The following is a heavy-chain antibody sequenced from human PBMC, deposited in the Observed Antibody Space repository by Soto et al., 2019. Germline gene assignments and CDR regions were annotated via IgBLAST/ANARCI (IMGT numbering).Heavy chain of an antibody. Sequence: QVTLKESGPVLVKPTETLTLTCTVSGFSLSNARMGVSWIRQPPGKALEWLAHIFSNDEKSYSTSLKSRLTISKDTSKSQVVLTMTNMDPVDTATYYCARIPFGRDSSGYYYSHDAFDIWGQGTMVTVSS. V-gene: IGHV2-26*01. D-gene: IGHD3-22*01. CDR2: IFSNDEK. CDR1: GFSLSNARMG. J-gene: IGHJ3*02. CDR3: ARIPFGRDSSGYYYSHDAFDI.